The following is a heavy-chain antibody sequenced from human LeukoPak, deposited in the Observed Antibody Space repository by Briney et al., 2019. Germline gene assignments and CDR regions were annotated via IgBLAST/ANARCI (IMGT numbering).Heavy chain of an antibody. J-gene: IGHJ4*02. CDR1: GFTFSSYG. V-gene: IGHV3-30*18. D-gene: IGHD3-22*01. CDR3: AKGGDSSGYIFDY. CDR2: ISYDGSNK. Sequence: GGSLRLSCAASGFTFSSYGMHWVRQAPGKGLEWVAVISYDGSNKYYADSVKGRFTISRDNSKNTLYLQVNSLRAEDTAVYYCAKGGDSSGYIFDYWGQGTLVTVSS.